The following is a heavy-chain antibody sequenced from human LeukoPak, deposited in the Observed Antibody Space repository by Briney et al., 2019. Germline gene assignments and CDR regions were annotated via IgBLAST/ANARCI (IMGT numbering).Heavy chain of an antibody. CDR2: IYYCGST. J-gene: IGHJ5*02. CDR3: ARGGTYYDFWSVHTWFDP. V-gene: IGHV4-59*01. D-gene: IGHD3-3*01. CDR1: GGSISSYY. Sequence: SETLSLTCTVSGGSISSYYWSWIRQPPGKGLEWIGYIYYCGSTNYNPSLKSRVTISVDTSKNQFSLKLSSVTAADTAVYYCARGGTYYDFWSVHTWFDPWGQGTLVTVSS.